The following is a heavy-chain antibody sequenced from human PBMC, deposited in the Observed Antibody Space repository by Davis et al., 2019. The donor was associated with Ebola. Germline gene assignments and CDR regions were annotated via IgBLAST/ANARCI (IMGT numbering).Heavy chain of an antibody. CDR1: GGSFSGYF. Sequence: MPSETLSLTCAVYGGSFSGYFWSWIRQPPGKGLEWIGHITYTGGTNYNSSHKSRVTISLDSSKKQFSLKLSSVTAADTAVYYCARGPVFRFLGMDVWGKGTTVTVSS. J-gene: IGHJ6*04. V-gene: IGHV4-34*01. D-gene: IGHD3-3*01. CDR2: ITYTGGT. CDR3: ARGPVFRFLGMDV.